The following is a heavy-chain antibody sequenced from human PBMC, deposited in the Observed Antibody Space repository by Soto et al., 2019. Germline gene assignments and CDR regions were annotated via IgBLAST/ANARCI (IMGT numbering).Heavy chain of an antibody. D-gene: IGHD1-20*01. Sequence: EVQLLESGGGLVQPGGFLRLLCAASGFTFSSYAMSWVRQAPGKGLEWVSDISGSGGSTYYADSVKGRFTISRDNSKSTLYLQMNSLRAEDTAIYFCAKGRGTITRYFGMDVWGQGTTVTVSS. J-gene: IGHJ6*02. CDR1: GFTFSSYA. CDR3: AKGRGTITRYFGMDV. CDR2: ISGSGGST. V-gene: IGHV3-23*01.